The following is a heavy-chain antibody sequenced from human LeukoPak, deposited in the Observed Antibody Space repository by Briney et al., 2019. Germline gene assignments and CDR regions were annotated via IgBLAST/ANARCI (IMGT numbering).Heavy chain of an antibody. Sequence: GGSLRLSCAASGFTFSSYSMNWVRQAPGKGLEWVSSISSSSSYIYYADSVKGRFTISRDNAKNSLYLQMNSLRAEDTAVYYCARSDSGRGTLGLYYWGQGTLVTVSS. CDR1: GFTFSSYS. D-gene: IGHD1-26*01. V-gene: IGHV3-21*04. J-gene: IGHJ4*02. CDR2: ISSSSSYI. CDR3: ARSDSGRGTLGLYY.